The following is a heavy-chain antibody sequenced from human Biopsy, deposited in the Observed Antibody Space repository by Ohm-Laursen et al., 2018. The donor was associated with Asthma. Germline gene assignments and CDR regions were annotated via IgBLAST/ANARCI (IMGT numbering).Heavy chain of an antibody. D-gene: IGHD1-26*01. V-gene: IGHV4-31*03. CDR1: GDSFTYPGYY. J-gene: IGHJ6*02. CDR3: ARGSSSRLSQWELLVSGGKRAHSYYGMDV. CDR2: IHYSGSA. Sequence: SQTLSLTCSVSGDSFTYPGYYWSWVRQLPGRGLEWIGYIHYSGSAYYNPSLSSRLTLSVDTSKNQFSLRLTSVTAADTAVYYCARGSSSRLSQWELLVSGGKRAHSYYGMDVWGQGTTVTVSS.